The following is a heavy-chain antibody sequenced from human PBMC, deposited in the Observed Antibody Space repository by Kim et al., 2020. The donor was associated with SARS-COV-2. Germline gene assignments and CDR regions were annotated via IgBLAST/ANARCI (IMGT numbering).Heavy chain of an antibody. CDR3: ARDGARDYYDSWSAARGAFDI. J-gene: IGHJ3*02. Sequence: GGSLRLSCAASGFTVSSNYMSWVRQAPGKGLEWVSVIYSGGSTYYADSVKGRFTISRDNSKNTLYLQMNSLRAEDTAVYYCARDGARDYYDSWSAARGAFDIWGQGTMVTVSS. D-gene: IGHD3-22*01. CDR2: IYSGGST. V-gene: IGHV3-66*02. CDR1: GFTVSSNY.